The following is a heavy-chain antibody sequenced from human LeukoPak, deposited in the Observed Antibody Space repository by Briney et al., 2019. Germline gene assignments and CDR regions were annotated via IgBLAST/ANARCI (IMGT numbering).Heavy chain of an antibody. D-gene: IGHD5-18*01. V-gene: IGHV3-23*01. CDR2: ISGNGGRT. Sequence: PGGSLRLSCAASGFTFSSYAMSWVRQAPGKGLDWVSVISGNGGRTYYADSVKGRFTISRDNSKDTLYLQMNSLRAEDTAVYYCAKVRDLDTVLGRFDNWGQGTLVTVSS. CDR1: GFTFSSYA. CDR3: AKVRDLDTVLGRFDN. J-gene: IGHJ5*02.